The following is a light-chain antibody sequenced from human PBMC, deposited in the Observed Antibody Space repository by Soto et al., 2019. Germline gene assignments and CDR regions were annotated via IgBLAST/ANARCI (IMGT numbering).Light chain of an antibody. Sequence: DIVMTQSPDSLAVSLGERATINCKSSQGVLYSSTNKNYLAWYQQKAGQPPKLLIYWASTRESGVPDRISGSGSGTDFTLTISSLQAEDVAVYYCQQYYSSPRTFGHGTKLEIK. V-gene: IGKV4-1*01. CDR1: QGVLYSSTNKNY. J-gene: IGKJ2*01. CDR2: WAS. CDR3: QQYYSSPRT.